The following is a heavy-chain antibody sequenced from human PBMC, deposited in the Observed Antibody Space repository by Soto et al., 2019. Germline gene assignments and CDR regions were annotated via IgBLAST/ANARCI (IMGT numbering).Heavy chain of an antibody. D-gene: IGHD3-10*01. J-gene: IGHJ6*02. CDR1: GGSISSDGNY. Sequence: QVQLQESGPGLVKSSQTLSLTCTVSGGSISSDGNYWSWIRQHPGKGLEWIGYIYYSGSTYYNPSLKSRVTISVDTSKNQFSLKLNSVTAADTAVYYCARARVVRGIIYYYGMDVWGQGTTVTVFS. CDR2: IYYSGST. CDR3: ARARVVRGIIYYYGMDV. V-gene: IGHV4-31*03.